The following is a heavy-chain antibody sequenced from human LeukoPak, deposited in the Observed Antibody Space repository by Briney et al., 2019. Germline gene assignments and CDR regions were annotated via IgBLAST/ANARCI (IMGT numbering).Heavy chain of an antibody. V-gene: IGHV3-74*01. CDR3: ARDRTEMDV. CDR2: INSDGSST. J-gene: IGHJ6*02. Sequence: GGSLRLSCAASGFAFSDGFMNWVRQAPGKGLVWVSRINSDGSSTSYADSVKGRFTISRDNAKNTLYLQMNSLRAEDTAVYYCARDRTEMDVWGQGTTVTVSS. CDR1: GFAFSDGF.